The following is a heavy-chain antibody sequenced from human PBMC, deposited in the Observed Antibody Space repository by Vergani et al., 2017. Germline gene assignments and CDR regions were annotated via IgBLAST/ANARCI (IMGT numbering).Heavy chain of an antibody. D-gene: IGHD2-15*01. Sequence: QVQLQESGPGLVKPSETLPLTCTVSGGPISSYYWGWIRQPPGKGLEWIGSIYYSGSTYYNPSLKSRVTISVDTSKNQFSLKLSSVTAADTAVYYCARDSDCSGCSCYDYWGQGALVTVSS. CDR2: IYYSGST. CDR1: GGPISSYY. CDR3: ARDSDCSGCSCYDY. V-gene: IGHV4-39*07. J-gene: IGHJ4*02.